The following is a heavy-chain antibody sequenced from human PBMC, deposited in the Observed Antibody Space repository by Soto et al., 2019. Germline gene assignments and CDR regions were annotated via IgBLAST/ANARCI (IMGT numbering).Heavy chain of an antibody. D-gene: IGHD1-7*01. V-gene: IGHV1-2*04. J-gene: IGHJ3*02. CDR1: GYTFTGYY. CDR2: INPNSGGT. Sequence: ASVKVSCKASGYTFTGYYMHWVRQAPGQGLEWMGWINPNSGGTNYAQKFQGWVTMTRDTSISTAYMELSRLRSDDTAVYYCAKDIITGTTGRSAFDIWGQGTMVTVSS. CDR3: AKDIITGTTGRSAFDI.